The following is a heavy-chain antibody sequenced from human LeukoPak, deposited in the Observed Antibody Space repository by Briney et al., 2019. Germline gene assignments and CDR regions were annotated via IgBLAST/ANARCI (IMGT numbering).Heavy chain of an antibody. V-gene: IGHV4-61*02. CDR3: ARGPSYYDISTGRHAFDI. D-gene: IGHD3-9*01. Sequence: SETLSLTCTVSGGSISSGSYYWSWIRQPAGKGLEWIGRMDTSGSTNYNPSLKSRVTISVDTSKNQFSLKLSSVTAADTAVYYCARGPSYYDISTGRHAFDIWGQGTMVTVSS. CDR1: GGSISSGSYY. J-gene: IGHJ3*02. CDR2: MDTSGST.